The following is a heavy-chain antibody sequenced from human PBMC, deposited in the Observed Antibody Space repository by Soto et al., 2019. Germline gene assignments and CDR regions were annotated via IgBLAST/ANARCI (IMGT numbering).Heavy chain of an antibody. Sequence: QVQLVQSGAEVKKPGASVKVSCQASGYTFTSYDISWVRQAPGQGHEWMGWFNPTNGDTDDAQKFQGRVTMTRNTSMNTAYMELRSLSTDDTAVLYCARADRMAAHMDYAMNVWGQGPTLTVSS. J-gene: IGHJ6*02. CDR3: ARADRMAAHMDYAMNV. CDR1: GYTFTSYD. V-gene: IGHV1-8*01. CDR2: FNPTNGDT.